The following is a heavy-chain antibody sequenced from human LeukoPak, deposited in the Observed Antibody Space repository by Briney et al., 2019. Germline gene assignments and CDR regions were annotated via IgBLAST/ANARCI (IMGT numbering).Heavy chain of an antibody. Sequence: PSETLSLTCTVSGGSISSSSYYWDWIRQPPGKGLEWIGSIYYSGSTYYNPSHKSRVTISVDTSKNQFSLKLSSVTAADTAVYYCARLFNRYYDSSGYYYDDYWGQGTLVTVSS. J-gene: IGHJ4*02. CDR1: GGSISSSSYY. V-gene: IGHV4-39*01. CDR3: ARLFNRYYDSSGYYYDDY. CDR2: IYYSGST. D-gene: IGHD3-22*01.